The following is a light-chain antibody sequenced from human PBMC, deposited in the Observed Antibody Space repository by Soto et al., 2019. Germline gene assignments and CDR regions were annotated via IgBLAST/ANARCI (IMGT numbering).Light chain of an antibody. CDR2: DAS. Sequence: EIGLKKSPGTLSLSTGERATLSCRATESVVSNYLAWYQLKPGQAPRLLIYDASSRATGIPDRFSGSGSGTDFTLTISRLEPEDFAVYYCHQFGYSPRTFGQGSNVAIK. CDR3: HQFGYSPRT. CDR1: ESVVSNY. V-gene: IGKV3-20*01. J-gene: IGKJ1*01.